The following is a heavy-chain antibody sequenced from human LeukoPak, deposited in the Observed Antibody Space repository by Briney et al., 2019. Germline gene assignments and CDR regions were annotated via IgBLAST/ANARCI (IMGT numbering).Heavy chain of an antibody. Sequence: ASVKVSCKTSGYTFTNFDINWVQQTSGHGLEWMGWGSRAGNTAYEPRVQGRLTLTRDSSISTAYMELTSLTSEDTAVYYCAREASGSRSYDWSSDHWGQGTLVTVSS. V-gene: IGHV1-8*01. CDR2: GSRAGNT. CDR3: AREASGSRSYDWSSDH. J-gene: IGHJ4*02. D-gene: IGHD3-9*01. CDR1: GYTFTNFD.